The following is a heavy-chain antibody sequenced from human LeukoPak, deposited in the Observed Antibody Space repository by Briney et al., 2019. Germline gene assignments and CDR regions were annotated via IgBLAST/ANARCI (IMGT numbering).Heavy chain of an antibody. V-gene: IGHV3-64*01. CDR1: GFTFSSYA. CDR2: ISSNGGST. Sequence: PGGSLRLSCAASGFTFSSYAMHWVRQAPGKGLEYVSAISSNGGSTYYANSVKGRFTISRDISKNTLYLQMGSLRAEDMAVYYCARDGGYCSGGSCPSYYFDYWGQGTLVTVSS. D-gene: IGHD2-15*01. J-gene: IGHJ4*02. CDR3: ARDGGYCSGGSCPSYYFDY.